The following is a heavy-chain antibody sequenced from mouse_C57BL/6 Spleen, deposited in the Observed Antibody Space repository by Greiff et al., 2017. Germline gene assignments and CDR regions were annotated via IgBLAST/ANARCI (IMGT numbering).Heavy chain of an antibody. D-gene: IGHD1-1*02. J-gene: IGHJ1*03. CDR2: LYPGGGST. V-gene: IGHV1-63*01. CDR1: GYTFTNYW. CDR3: ARGGGKGWYFDV. Sequence: QVPLQQSGAELVRPGTSVKMSCKASGYTFTNYWLGWAKQRPGHGLEWIGDLYPGGGSTNYNEKFKGKATLTADKSSSTAYLQFSSLTSEDSAIXDFARGGGKGWYFDVWGTGTTVTVSS.